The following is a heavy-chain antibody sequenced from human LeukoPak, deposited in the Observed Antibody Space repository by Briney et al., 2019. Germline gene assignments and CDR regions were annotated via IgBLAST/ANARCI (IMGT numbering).Heavy chain of an antibody. Sequence: SETLSLTCAVYGGSFSGYYWSWIRQPPGKGLEWIGEINHSGSTNYNPSLKSRVTISVDTSKNQFSLKLSSVTAADTAVYYCARKLWTSVAGQTYNWFDPWGQGSLVTVSS. J-gene: IGHJ5*02. D-gene: IGHD6-19*01. V-gene: IGHV4-34*01. CDR1: GGSFSGYY. CDR3: ARKLWTSVAGQTYNWFDP. CDR2: INHSGST.